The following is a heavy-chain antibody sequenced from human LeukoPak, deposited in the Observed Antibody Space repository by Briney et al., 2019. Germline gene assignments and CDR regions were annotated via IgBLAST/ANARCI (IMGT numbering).Heavy chain of an antibody. CDR1: GFTFSSYS. Sequence: GGSLRLSCAASGFTFSSYSMNWVRQAPGKGLEWVSSISSSSYIYYADSVKGRFTISRDNAKNSLYLQMNSLRAEDTAVYYCACSTSFYYFDYWGQGTLVTVSS. V-gene: IGHV3-21*01. J-gene: IGHJ4*02. CDR3: ACSTSFYYFDY. CDR2: ISSSSYI. D-gene: IGHD2-2*01.